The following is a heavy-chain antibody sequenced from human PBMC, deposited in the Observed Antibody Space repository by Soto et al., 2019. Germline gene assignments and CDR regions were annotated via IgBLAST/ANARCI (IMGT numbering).Heavy chain of an antibody. D-gene: IGHD3-9*01. Sequence: QVQLVESGGGVVQPGRSLRLSCAASVFTFSSYAMHWVRQAPGKGLEWVAVISYDGSNKYYADSVKGRFTISRDNSKNTLYLQMNSLRAEDTAVYYCAREGYDILTGYYFPFDYWGQGTLVTVSS. J-gene: IGHJ4*02. V-gene: IGHV3-30-3*01. CDR2: ISYDGSNK. CDR3: AREGYDILTGYYFPFDY. CDR1: VFTFSSYA.